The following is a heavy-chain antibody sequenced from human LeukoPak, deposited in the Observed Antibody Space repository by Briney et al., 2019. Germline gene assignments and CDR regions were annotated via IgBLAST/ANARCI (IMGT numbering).Heavy chain of an antibody. J-gene: IGHJ6*02. CDR2: INPSGGST. Sequence: ASVKVSCKASGYTFTSYYMHWVRLAPGQGLEWMGIINPSGGSTSYAQKFQGRVTMTRDTSTSTVYMELSSLRSEDTAVYYCARDPYLPYREDYYYYGMDVWGQGTTVTVSS. CDR1: GYTFTSYY. D-gene: IGHD1-14*01. CDR3: ARDPYLPYREDYYYYGMDV. V-gene: IGHV1-46*01.